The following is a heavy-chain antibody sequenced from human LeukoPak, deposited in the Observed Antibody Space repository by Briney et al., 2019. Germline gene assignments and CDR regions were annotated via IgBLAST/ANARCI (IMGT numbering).Heavy chain of an antibody. J-gene: IGHJ5*02. D-gene: IGHD4-11*01. CDR3: ARVVTTTWNSYTGWFDP. V-gene: IGHV1-2*02. CDR2: SNPNSCGT. Sequence: GASVKVSCKVAGYTFTGQNIHWGRQAPGQRVEWRGGSNPNSCGTNYAQKFQSRVTMTRDTSITTTYMELSRLRSDDTAVYYCARVVTTTWNSYTGWFDPWGQGTLVTVSS. CDR1: GYTFTGQN.